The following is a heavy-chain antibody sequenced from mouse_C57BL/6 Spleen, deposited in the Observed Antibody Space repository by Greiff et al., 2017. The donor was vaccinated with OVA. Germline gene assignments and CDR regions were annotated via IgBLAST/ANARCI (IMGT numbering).Heavy chain of an antibody. CDR1: GFTFSDYG. Sequence: EVKLVESGGGLVKPGGSLKLSCAASGFTFSDYGMHWVRQAPEKGLEWVAYISSGSSTIYYADTVKGRFTISRDNAKNTLFLQMTSLRSEDTAMYYCASGGFDAMDYWGQGTSVTVSS. CDR3: ASGGFDAMDY. V-gene: IGHV5-17*01. J-gene: IGHJ4*01. CDR2: ISSGSSTI.